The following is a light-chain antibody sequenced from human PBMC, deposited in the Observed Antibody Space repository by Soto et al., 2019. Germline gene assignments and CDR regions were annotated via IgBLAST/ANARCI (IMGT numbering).Light chain of an antibody. CDR1: QSILYTSNNKSY. J-gene: IGKJ1*01. CDR3: QQYYSTLTWT. V-gene: IGKV4-1*01. CDR2: WAS. Sequence: DIVMTQSPDSLAVSLGERATINCKSSQSILYTSNNKSYLAWYQQKARQPPKLHIYWASTRESGVPDRFSGSGSGTDFTLTISSLQTEDVALYFCQQYYSTLTWTFGQGTKVEIK.